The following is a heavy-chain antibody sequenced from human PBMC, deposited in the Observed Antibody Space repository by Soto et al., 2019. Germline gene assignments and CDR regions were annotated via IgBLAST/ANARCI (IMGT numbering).Heavy chain of an antibody. Sequence: QVQLVQSGAEVKKPGSSVKVSCKASGGTFSSYAISWVRQAPGQGLEWMGGIIPIFGTANYAQKFQGRVTITADESTSTAYMELSSLRSEDTAVDYCASTRRDGYNRRDLYFDYWGQGTLVTVSS. V-gene: IGHV1-69*12. D-gene: IGHD5-12*01. CDR1: GGTFSSYA. J-gene: IGHJ4*02. CDR3: ASTRRDGYNRRDLYFDY. CDR2: IIPIFGTA.